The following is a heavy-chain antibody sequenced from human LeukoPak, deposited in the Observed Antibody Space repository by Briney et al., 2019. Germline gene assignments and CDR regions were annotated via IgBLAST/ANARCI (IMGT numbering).Heavy chain of an antibody. CDR2: ICGRDGTT. Sequence: GGSLRLSCAVSEFTFGNYAMHWVRQAPGGGLEWVSTICGRDGTTFYADSVKGRFTISRDNAKSILYLDVNRLRVEATAVYFCAKMSWVASLMGAMDVWGPGTTVIVSS. CDR3: AKMSWVASLMGAMDV. V-gene: IGHV3-23*01. D-gene: IGHD2-8*01. J-gene: IGHJ6*02. CDR1: EFTFGNYA.